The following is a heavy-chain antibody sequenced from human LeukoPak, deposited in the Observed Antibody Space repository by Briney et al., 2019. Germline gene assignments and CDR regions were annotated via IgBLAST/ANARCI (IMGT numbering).Heavy chain of an antibody. Sequence: GGSLRLSCTVSGITLSNYAMSWVRQAPGKGLEWVAGISGSGGSIGYADSVKGRFTISRDNAKNSLYLQMNSLRAEDTALYYCAKDIGFIVGATNFDYWGQGTLVTVSS. CDR3: AKDIGFIVGATNFDY. CDR1: GITLSNYA. J-gene: IGHJ4*02. CDR2: ISGSGGSI. V-gene: IGHV3-9*01. D-gene: IGHD1-26*01.